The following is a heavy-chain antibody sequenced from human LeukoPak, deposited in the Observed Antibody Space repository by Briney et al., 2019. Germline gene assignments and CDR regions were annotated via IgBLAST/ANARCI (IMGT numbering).Heavy chain of an antibody. D-gene: IGHD4-23*01. CDR1: RFTVSDKY. CDR2: IYSDGST. Sequence: GGSLRLSCAASRFTVSDKYMSWVRQAPGKGLEWVSVIYSDGSTYYADSVKGGFTISRDNSKNTLYLQMNSLRAEDTAVYYCARDLTYGGKRGYYFDYWGQGTLVTVSS. V-gene: IGHV3-66*01. J-gene: IGHJ4*02. CDR3: ARDLTYGGKRGYYFDY.